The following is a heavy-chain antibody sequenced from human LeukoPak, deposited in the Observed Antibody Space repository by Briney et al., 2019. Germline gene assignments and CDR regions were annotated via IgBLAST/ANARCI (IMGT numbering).Heavy chain of an antibody. CDR2: IYYSGST. J-gene: IGHJ5*02. D-gene: IGHD3-10*01. CDR3: ARTYYGSGSSHNWFDP. CDR1: GGSISSYY. V-gene: IGHV4-59*01. Sequence: SETLSLTCTVSGGSISSYYWSWIRQPPGKGLEWIGYIYYSGSTNYNPSLKSRVTISVDTSKNQFSPKLSSVTAADTAVYYCARTYYGSGSSHNWFDPWGQGTLVTVSS.